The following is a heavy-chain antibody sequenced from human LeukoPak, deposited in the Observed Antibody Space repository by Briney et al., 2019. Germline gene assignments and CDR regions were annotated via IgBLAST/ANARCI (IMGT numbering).Heavy chain of an antibody. D-gene: IGHD2-2*01. Sequence: GGSLQISCQGSGSIFTSYWISWVRPVPGKGLEWMGRIDPSDSYTNYSPSFQGHVTISADKSIRTAYLQWSSLKASDTAMYYCARRRYCSSTSCYSLMDYWGQGTLVTVSS. J-gene: IGHJ4*02. CDR1: GSIFTSYW. CDR2: IDPSDSYT. V-gene: IGHV5-10-1*01. CDR3: ARRRYCSSTSCYSLMDY.